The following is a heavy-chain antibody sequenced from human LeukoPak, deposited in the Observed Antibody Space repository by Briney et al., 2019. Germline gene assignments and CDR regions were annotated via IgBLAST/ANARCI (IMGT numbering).Heavy chain of an antibody. CDR2: NYPGDSDT. D-gene: IGHD3-10*01. CDR1: GYSFTSYW. CDR3: ARRTTIIRGVYWFDP. J-gene: IGHJ5*02. Sequence: GASLKISSKGAGYSFTSYWIGCGRPMRGKRLELTGINYPGDSDTRYSPSFQGQVTISDDKSISTAYLQWSSLKASDTAMYYCARRTTIIRGVYWFDPWGQGTLVTVSS. V-gene: IGHV5-51*01.